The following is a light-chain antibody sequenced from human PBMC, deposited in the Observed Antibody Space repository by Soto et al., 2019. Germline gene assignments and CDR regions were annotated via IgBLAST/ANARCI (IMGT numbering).Light chain of an antibody. CDR2: GAS. J-gene: IGKJ3*01. CDR3: QQYGSSPPFT. CDR1: QSVSSSY. V-gene: IGKV3-20*01. Sequence: EIVLTQSPGTLSLSPGERATLSCRASQSVSSSYLAWYQQKPGQAPRLLIYGASSRATGIPDRFSGSGSGTDFTLTISRLEPEYFAVYYCQQYGSSPPFTFGPGTKVEIK.